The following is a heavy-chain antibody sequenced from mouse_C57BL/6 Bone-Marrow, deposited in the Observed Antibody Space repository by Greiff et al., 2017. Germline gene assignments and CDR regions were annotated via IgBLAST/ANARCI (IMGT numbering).Heavy chain of an antibody. V-gene: IGHV10-1*01. CDR2: IRSKSNNYAT. CDR3: VRHENYAMDY. J-gene: IGHJ4*01. CDR1: GFSFNTYA. Sequence: EVQRVESGGGLVQPKGSLKLSCAASGFSFNTYAMNWVRQAPGKGLEWVARIRSKSNNYATYYADSVKDRFTISRDDSESMLYLQMNNLKTDDTAMYYCVRHENYAMDYWGQGTSVTVSS.